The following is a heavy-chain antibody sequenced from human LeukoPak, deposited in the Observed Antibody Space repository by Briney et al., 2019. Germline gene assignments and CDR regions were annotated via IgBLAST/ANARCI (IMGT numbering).Heavy chain of an antibody. CDR1: GFTFSSYA. J-gene: IGHJ4*02. D-gene: IGHD6-19*01. CDR2: ISGSGGST. CDR3: ARGFLRYSSGWYTLSFFDY. V-gene: IGHV3-23*01. Sequence: GGSLRLSCAASGFTFSSYAMSWVRQAPGKGLEWVSAISGSGGSTYYADSVKGRFTISRDNSKNTLYLQMNSLRAEDTAVYYCARGFLRYSSGWYTLSFFDYWGQGTLVTVSS.